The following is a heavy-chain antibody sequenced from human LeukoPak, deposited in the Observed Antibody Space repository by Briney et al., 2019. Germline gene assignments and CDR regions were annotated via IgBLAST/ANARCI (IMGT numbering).Heavy chain of an antibody. CDR3: ARSPQGTATTANWLDP. CDR2: IYYSGST. J-gene: IGHJ5*02. V-gene: IGHV4-39*01. Sequence: SETLSLTCIVSGGSISSSSYYWGWLRQPPGKGLEWIGSIYYSGSTYYNPSLKSRVTISVDTSKNQFSLKLSSVTAADTAVYYCARSPQGTATTANWLDPWGQGTLVTVSS. D-gene: IGHD4-17*01. CDR1: GGSISSSSYY.